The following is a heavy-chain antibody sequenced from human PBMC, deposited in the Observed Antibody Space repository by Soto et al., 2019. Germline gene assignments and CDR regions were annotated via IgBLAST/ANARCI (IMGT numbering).Heavy chain of an antibody. J-gene: IGHJ5*02. CDR2: IYYSGST. D-gene: IGHD3-16*01. V-gene: IGHV4-31*03. CDR1: GGSISSGGYY. Sequence: PSETLSLTCTVSGGSISSGGYYWSWIRQHPGKGLEWIGYIYYSGSTYYNPSLKSRVTISVDTSKNQFSLKLSSVTAADTAVYYCARAHYDYIWGSYAPFWFDPWGQGTLVTVSS. CDR3: ARAHYDYIWGSYAPFWFDP.